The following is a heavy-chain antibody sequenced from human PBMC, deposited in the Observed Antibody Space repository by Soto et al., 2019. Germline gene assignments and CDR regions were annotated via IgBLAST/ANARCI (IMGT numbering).Heavy chain of an antibody. Sequence: SETLSLTCAVYGGSFSGHYWNWIRQPPGKGLEWIGEINHSGSTNYNPSLESRVTISVDTSKNQFSLKLSSVTAADTAVYYCARASMVRGLIFYYYYMDVWGKGTTVTVSS. CDR2: INHSGST. J-gene: IGHJ6*03. CDR3: ARASMVRGLIFYYYYMDV. CDR1: GGSFSGHY. V-gene: IGHV4-34*01. D-gene: IGHD3-10*01.